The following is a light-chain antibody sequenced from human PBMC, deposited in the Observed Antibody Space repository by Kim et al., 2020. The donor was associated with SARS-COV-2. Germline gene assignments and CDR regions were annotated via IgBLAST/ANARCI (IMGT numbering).Light chain of an antibody. J-gene: IGKJ5*01. V-gene: IGKV1-5*03. CDR2: KAS. CDR3: QQYNSYLIT. CDR1: QSISSW. Sequence: ASVGDRVTITCLASQSISSWLAWYQQKPGKAPKLLIYKASSLESGVPSRCSGSGSGTEFTLTISSLQPDDFATYYCQQYNSYLITFGQGTRLEIK.